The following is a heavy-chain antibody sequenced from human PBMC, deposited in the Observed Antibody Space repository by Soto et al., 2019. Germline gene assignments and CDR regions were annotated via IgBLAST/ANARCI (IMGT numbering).Heavy chain of an antibody. J-gene: IGHJ4*02. CDR3: ARERRDGYNAFDC. Sequence: VQLVESGGGLVQPGGSLRLSCAASGFTFTTYWMHWVRQAPGKGLVWVSRINSDVSTTTYADSVTGRFTISRDNAKNTLYLQMNSLRADDTAVYYCARERRDGYNAFDCWGQGTLVTVSS. CDR2: INSDVSTT. CDR1: GFTFTTYW. D-gene: IGHD5-12*01. V-gene: IGHV3-74*01.